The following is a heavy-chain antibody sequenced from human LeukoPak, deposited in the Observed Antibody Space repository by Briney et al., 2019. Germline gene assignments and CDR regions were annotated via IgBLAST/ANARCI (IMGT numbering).Heavy chain of an antibody. CDR1: GGSISSYY. CDR3: ARGQDIASYWGYYYMDV. CDR2: IYYSGST. D-gene: IGHD5/OR15-5a*01. J-gene: IGHJ6*03. Sequence: SETLSLTCTVSGGSISSYYWSWIRQPPGKGLEWIGYIYYSGSTNHNPSLKSRVTISVDTSKNQFSLKPSSMTAADTAVYYCARGQDIASYWGYYYMDVWGKGTTVTVSS. V-gene: IGHV4-59*01.